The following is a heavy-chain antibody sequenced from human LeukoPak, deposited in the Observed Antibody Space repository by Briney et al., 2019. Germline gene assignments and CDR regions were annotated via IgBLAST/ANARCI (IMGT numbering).Heavy chain of an antibody. Sequence: EASVKVSCKASGGTFSSYAISWVRQAPGQGLEWMGRIIPILGIANYAQKLQGRVTITADKSTSTAYMELSSLRSEDTAVYYCARAPTMVRGVMAFDPWGQGTLVAVSS. V-gene: IGHV1-69*04. CDR2: IIPILGIA. CDR1: GGTFSSYA. J-gene: IGHJ5*02. CDR3: ARAPTMVRGVMAFDP. D-gene: IGHD3-10*01.